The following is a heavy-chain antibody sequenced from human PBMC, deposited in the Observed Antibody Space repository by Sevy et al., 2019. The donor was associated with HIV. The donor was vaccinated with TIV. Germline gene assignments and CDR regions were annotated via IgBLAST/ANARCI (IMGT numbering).Heavy chain of an antibody. CDR2: ISGSGTRT. D-gene: IGHD3-22*01. Sequence: GGSLRLSCAVSGFSFDSYGMTWVRQAPGKGLEWVSAISGSGTRTYYADSVKGRFIISRDNSKNTLDLQMNSLRAEDTVIFYWEKGGGGHYDPDEIAYYFYYYNMDVWGKGTTVTVSS. CDR3: EKGGGGHYDPDEIAYYFYYYNMDV. J-gene: IGHJ6*03. V-gene: IGHV3-23*01. CDR1: GFSFDSYG.